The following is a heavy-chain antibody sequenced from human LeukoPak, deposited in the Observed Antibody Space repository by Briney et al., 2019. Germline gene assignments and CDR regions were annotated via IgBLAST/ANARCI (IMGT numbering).Heavy chain of an antibody. V-gene: IGHV3-21*06. CDR1: GFSFTDYI. J-gene: IGHJ6*02. CDR3: GGRCSVIRCHFSSYGMDV. CDR2: LSGSGAYI. Sequence: GGSLRLSRTPSGFSFTDYIMHCVRHAPERGLECGSSLSGSGAYIYYAHSVKGRYTISRDSAKNSLYLQMNSVRDEATSLYERGGRCSVIRCHFSSYGMDVWGQGHTVTVSS. D-gene: IGHD2-15*01.